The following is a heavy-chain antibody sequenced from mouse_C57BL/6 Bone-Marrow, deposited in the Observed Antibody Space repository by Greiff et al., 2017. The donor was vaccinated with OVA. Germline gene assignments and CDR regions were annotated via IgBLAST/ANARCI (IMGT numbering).Heavy chain of an antibody. CDR1: GYTFTDYN. CDR2: INPNNGGT. CDR3: ARSYYGSIFAY. J-gene: IGHJ3*01. V-gene: IGHV1-18*01. D-gene: IGHD2-9*01. Sequence: VQLQQSGPELVKPGASVKIPCKASGYTFTDYNMDWVKQSHGKSLEWIGDINPNNGGTIYNQKFKGKATLTVDKSSSTAYMELRSLTSEDTAVYYCARSYYGSIFAYWGQGTLVTVSA.